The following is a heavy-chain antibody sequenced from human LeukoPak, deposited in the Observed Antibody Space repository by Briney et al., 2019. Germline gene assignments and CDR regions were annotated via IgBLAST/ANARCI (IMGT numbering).Heavy chain of an antibody. CDR1: GLTFSSYA. V-gene: IGHV3-23*01. Sequence: GGSLRLSCAASGLTFSSYAMNWVRQAPGKGLEWVSAISGSGGNTYYADSVKGRFTISRDNSKNTLYLQMNSLRAGDTAVYYCAKAMGATLFDYWGQGTLVTVSS. J-gene: IGHJ4*02. CDR3: AKAMGATLFDY. D-gene: IGHD1-26*01. CDR2: ISGSGGNT.